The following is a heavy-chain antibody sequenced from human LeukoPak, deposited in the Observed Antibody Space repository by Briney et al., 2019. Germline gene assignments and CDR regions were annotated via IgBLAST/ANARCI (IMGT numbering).Heavy chain of an antibody. J-gene: IGHJ3*02. CDR3: ARRGTFDAFDI. V-gene: IGHV5-51*01. CDR2: IYRSDSDT. Sequence: GESLKISCKGYGYSFTSYWIGWVRQMPGKGLEWMGIIYRSDSDTRYSPSFQGQVTISVDNSITTAYLQWSSLKASDTAMYYCARRGTFDAFDIWGQGTMVTVSS. CDR1: GYSFTSYW. D-gene: IGHD1-1*01.